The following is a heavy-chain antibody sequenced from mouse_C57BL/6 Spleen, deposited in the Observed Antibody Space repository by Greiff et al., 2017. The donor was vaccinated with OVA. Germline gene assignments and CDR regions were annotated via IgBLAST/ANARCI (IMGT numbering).Heavy chain of an antibody. CDR1: GYTFTSYG. J-gene: IGHJ2*01. Sequence: QVQLQQSGAELARPGASVKLSCKASGYTFTSYGISWVKQRTGQGLEWIGEIYPRSGNTYYNEKFKGKATLTADKSSSTAYMELRSLTSEDSAVYFCARWGYDYDLYYFDYWGQGTTLTASS. D-gene: IGHD2-4*01. CDR2: IYPRSGNT. CDR3: ARWGYDYDLYYFDY. V-gene: IGHV1-81*01.